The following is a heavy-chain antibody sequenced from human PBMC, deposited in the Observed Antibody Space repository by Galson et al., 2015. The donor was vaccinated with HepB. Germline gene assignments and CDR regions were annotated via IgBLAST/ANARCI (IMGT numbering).Heavy chain of an antibody. J-gene: IGHJ6*03. Sequence: SVKVSCKASGYTFTGYYMHWVRQAPGQGLEWMGRINPNSGGTNYAQKFQGRVTMTRDTSISTAYMELSRLRSDDTAVYYCARAYSSSPTTNYYYYYMDVWGKGTTVTVSS. D-gene: IGHD6-13*01. V-gene: IGHV1-2*06. CDR1: GYTFTGYY. CDR2: INPNSGGT. CDR3: ARAYSSSPTTNYYYYYMDV.